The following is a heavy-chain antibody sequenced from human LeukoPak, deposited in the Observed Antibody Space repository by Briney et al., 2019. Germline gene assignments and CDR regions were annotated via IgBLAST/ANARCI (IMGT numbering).Heavy chain of an antibody. J-gene: IGHJ4*02. V-gene: IGHV4-4*02. CDR2: IYHSGST. Sequence: PSETLSLTCAVSGGSISSSNCWSWVRQPPGKGLEWIGEIYHSGSTNYNPSLKSRVIISVDKSKNQFSLKLSSVTAADTAVYYCARDYYDSSGYYNYWGQGTLVTVSS. D-gene: IGHD3-22*01. CDR1: GGSISSSNC. CDR3: ARDYYDSSGYYNY.